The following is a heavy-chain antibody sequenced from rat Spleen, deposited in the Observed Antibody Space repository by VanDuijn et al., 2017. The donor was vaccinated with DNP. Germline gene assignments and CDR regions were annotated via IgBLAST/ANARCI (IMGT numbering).Heavy chain of an antibody. Sequence: EVQLVESGGDLVQPGRSLKVSCVASGFTFNKYWMTWIRQVPGKGLEWVAAITSSGGSTYYPDSVKGRFTISRDNAKNTLYLQMDSLRSEDTATYYCTTLNFYASLAEYFDYWGQGVMVTVSS. CDR2: ITSSGGST. V-gene: IGHV5-31*01. CDR3: TTLNFYASLAEYFDY. J-gene: IGHJ2*01. D-gene: IGHD1-12*01. CDR1: GFTFNKYW.